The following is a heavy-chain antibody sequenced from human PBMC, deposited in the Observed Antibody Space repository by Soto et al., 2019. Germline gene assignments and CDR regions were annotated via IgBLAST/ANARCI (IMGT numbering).Heavy chain of an antibody. CDR1: GGSISSSSYY. J-gene: IGHJ4*02. D-gene: IGHD3-10*01. Sequence: SETLSLTCTVSGGSISSSSYYWGWIRQPPGKGLEWIGTIYYSGNIYYNPSLKSRVTISVDTAKNQFSLKLSSVTAADTAVYYCARQFFFGSASSSNRPFVFWGQGTLVTV. CDR2: IYYSGNI. V-gene: IGHV4-39*01. CDR3: ARQFFFGSASSSNRPFVF.